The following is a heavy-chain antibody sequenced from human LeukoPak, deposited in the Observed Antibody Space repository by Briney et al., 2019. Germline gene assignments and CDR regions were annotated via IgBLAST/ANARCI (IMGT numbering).Heavy chain of an antibody. J-gene: IGHJ4*02. D-gene: IGHD3-9*01. Sequence: GGSLRLSCAASGFSFSSYEMNWVRQAPGKGLEWVSYISSSLRTIDYADSVKGRFTISRDNAKNSLYLQMSSLRAEDTAIYYCARLYDILTGAFDYWGQGTLVTVSS. CDR1: GFSFSSYE. CDR2: ISSSLRTI. V-gene: IGHV3-48*03. CDR3: ARLYDILTGAFDY.